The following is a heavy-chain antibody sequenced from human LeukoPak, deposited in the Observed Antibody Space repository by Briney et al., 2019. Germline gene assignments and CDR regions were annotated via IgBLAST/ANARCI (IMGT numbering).Heavy chain of an antibody. CDR2: ISYDGSNK. V-gene: IGHV3-30-3*01. Sequence: PGGSLRLSCAPSGFTFNDYAMHWVRQAPGKGPEWVAVISYDGSNKYYADSVKGRFTISRDNAKNSLYLQMNSLRAEDTAVYYCARDRSGVGATLYWGQGTLVTVSS. J-gene: IGHJ4*02. D-gene: IGHD1-26*01. CDR3: ARDRSGVGATLY. CDR1: GFTFNDYA.